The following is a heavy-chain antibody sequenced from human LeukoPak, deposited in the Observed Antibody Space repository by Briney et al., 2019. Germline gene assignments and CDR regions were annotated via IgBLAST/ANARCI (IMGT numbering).Heavy chain of an antibody. J-gene: IGHJ4*02. CDR1: GFTFRSYT. D-gene: IGHD6-19*01. CDR2: ISTSSSYM. Sequence: PGGSLRLSCAASGFTFRSYTMSWVRQAPGKGLEWVSSISTSSSYMYYGDSVKGRFTISRDNAKNSLFLHMSSLRAEDTAVYYCARGVRIAVADPHLDYWGQGTLVTVSS. CDR3: ARGVRIAVADPHLDY. V-gene: IGHV3-21*01.